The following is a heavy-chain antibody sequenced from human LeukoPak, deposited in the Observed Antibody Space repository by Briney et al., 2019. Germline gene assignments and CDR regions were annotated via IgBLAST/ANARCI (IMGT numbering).Heavy chain of an antibody. CDR1: GFTFSSYD. V-gene: IGHV3-13*01. CDR3: TRATAGFDY. Sequence: AGGSLRLSCAASGFTFSSYDMHWVRQTTGKGLEWVSGIGTAGATFYPGSVKGRFTISRENAKNSLYLQMNNLRAGDTAVYYCTRATAGFDYWGQGTLVTVSS. CDR2: IGTAGAT. J-gene: IGHJ4*02.